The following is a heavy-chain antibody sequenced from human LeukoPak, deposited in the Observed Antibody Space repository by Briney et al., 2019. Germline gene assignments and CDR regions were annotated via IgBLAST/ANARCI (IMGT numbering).Heavy chain of an antibody. CDR2: INRSGGT. D-gene: IGHD4-17*01. Sequence: SETLSLTCAVYGGSFSDKYWTWIRQPPGKGLEWIGEINRSGGTNYNPSLESLVTMSIDTSKNQFSLKLSSVTAADTAVYFCARDAHGDMGWFYPWGQGTLVTVSS. CDR3: ARDAHGDMGWFYP. V-gene: IGHV4-34*01. CDR1: GGSFSDKY. J-gene: IGHJ5*02.